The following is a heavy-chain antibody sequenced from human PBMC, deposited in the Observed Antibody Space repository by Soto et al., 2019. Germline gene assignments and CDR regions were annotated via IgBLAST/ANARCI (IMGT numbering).Heavy chain of an antibody. J-gene: IGHJ5*02. CDR2: MNPNSGNT. CDR3: ARGSVEPTIFGVVTMFDP. V-gene: IGHV1-8*01. Sequence: GASVNVSCKASGYTFTSFDINWVRQASGQAFEWMGWMNPNSGNTGYAQKFQGRVTMTRNTSISTAYMELSSLRSEDTAVYYCARGSVEPTIFGVVTMFDPWGQGTLVTVSS. D-gene: IGHD3-3*01. CDR1: GYTFTSFD.